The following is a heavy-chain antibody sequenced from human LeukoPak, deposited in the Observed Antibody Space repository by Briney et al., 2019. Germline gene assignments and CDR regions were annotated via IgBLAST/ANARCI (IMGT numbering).Heavy chain of an antibody. J-gene: IGHJ4*02. CDR3: AKVPPSGSYCPTN. V-gene: IGHV3-23*01. Sequence: SGGSLRLSCTASGYNFSCCGMTWVRQAPGKGLEWVSGISARAYATYYADSVKGRFTISRDNSRNTLYLQMDNLRAEDTAIYFCAKVPPSGSYCPTNWGQGTLVAVSS. D-gene: IGHD3-10*01. CDR1: GYNFSCCG. CDR2: ISARAYAT.